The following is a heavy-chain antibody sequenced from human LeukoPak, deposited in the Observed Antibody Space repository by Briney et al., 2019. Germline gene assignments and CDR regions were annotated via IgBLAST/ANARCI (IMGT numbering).Heavy chain of an antibody. Sequence: GSSVKVSCKSSGGTFSSYAISWVGQAAGRGLEWMGGIIPIFGTANYAQKFQGRVTITADESTSTAYMELSSLRSEDTAVYYCARGKAYCGGDCSDYDAFDIWGQGTMVTVSS. CDR2: IIPIFGTA. V-gene: IGHV1-69*01. J-gene: IGHJ3*02. D-gene: IGHD2-21*01. CDR1: GGTFSSYA. CDR3: ARGKAYCGGDCSDYDAFDI.